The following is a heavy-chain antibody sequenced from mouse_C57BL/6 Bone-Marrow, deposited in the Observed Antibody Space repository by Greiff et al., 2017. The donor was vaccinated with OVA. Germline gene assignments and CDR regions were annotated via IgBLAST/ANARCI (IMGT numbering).Heavy chain of an antibody. CDR1: GYTFTDYE. CDR3: TRGYSNYYAMDY. J-gene: IGHJ4*01. Sequence: VQLQQSGAELVRPGASVTLSCKASGYTFTDYEMHWVKQPPVHGLEWIGALAPETGGTAYNQKFTGKAILTADKSSSTAYMERRSLTSEDAAVYYCTRGYSNYYAMDYWGQGTSVTVSS. CDR2: LAPETGGT. V-gene: IGHV1-15*01. D-gene: IGHD2-5*01.